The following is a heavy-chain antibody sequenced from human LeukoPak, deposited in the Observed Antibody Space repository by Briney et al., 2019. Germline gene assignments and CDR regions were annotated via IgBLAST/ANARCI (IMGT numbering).Heavy chain of an antibody. V-gene: IGHV3-7*01. Sequence: GGALRLSCADSGFTFSSYWMSWVRQARGKGREGGANIKQDGSEKYYVDSVKGGFTIYRDNAKNSLYLQMNTLSADATAVYYCAREAIAIRSSPWVFDYWGQGTLVTVSS. D-gene: IGHD6-6*01. CDR2: IKQDGSEK. J-gene: IGHJ4*02. CDR3: AREAIAIRSSPWVFDY. CDR1: GFTFSSYW.